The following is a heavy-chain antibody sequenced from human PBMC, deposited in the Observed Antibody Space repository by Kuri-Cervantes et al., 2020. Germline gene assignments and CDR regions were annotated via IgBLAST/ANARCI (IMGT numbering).Heavy chain of an antibody. J-gene: IGHJ3*02. CDR1: GYTFSKFG. V-gene: IGHV1-18*01. D-gene: IGHD5-24*01. Sequence: ASVKVSCKASGYTFSKFGVSWVRQAPGQGLEWMGWISVYNGDTNYAQKLQGRVTMTTDTSTSTAYMDLRRLRSDDTAVYYCARDCRPSRAPSNDAFDIWGQGTMVTVSS. CDR2: ISVYNGDT. CDR3: ARDCRPSRAPSNDAFDI.